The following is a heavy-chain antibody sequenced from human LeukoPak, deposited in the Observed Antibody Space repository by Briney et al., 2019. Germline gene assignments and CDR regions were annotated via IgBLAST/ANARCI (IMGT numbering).Heavy chain of an antibody. D-gene: IGHD1-26*01. J-gene: IGHJ4*02. CDR1: GGSISSYY. CDR2: IYYSGST. CDR3: ARSGSYYAPFDY. Sequence: SETLSLTCTVSGGSISSYYWSWIRQPPGKGLEWIGYIYYSGSTNYNPSLKSRVTISVDTSKNQFSLKLSSVTAADTAVYYCARSGSYYAPFDYWGQGTLVTVSS. V-gene: IGHV4-59*01.